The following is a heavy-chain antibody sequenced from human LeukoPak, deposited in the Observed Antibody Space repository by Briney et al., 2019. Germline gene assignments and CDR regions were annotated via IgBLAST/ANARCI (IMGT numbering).Heavy chain of an antibody. CDR3: ARGYFDFVAARPSGVNLDY. V-gene: IGHV4-30-2*01. Sequence: PSETLSLTCTVSGGSISSGGYYWSWIRQPPGKGLEWIGSIYHSGSTYYNPSLKSRVTISVDRSKNQFSLKLSSVTAADTAVYYCARGYFDFVAARPSGVNLDYWGQGTLVTVSS. J-gene: IGHJ4*02. CDR2: IYHSGST. D-gene: IGHD6-6*01. CDR1: GGSISSGGYY.